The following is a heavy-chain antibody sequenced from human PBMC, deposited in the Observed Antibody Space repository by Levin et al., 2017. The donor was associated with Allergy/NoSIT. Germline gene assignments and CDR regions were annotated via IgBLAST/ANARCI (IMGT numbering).Heavy chain of an antibody. V-gene: IGHV3-7*04. Sequence: PGGSLRLSCAASGFTFSNHCMNWVRQTPGKGLEWVASIKRDGSEKKYVDSVKGRFTISRDNTKNSLFLQMDSLRDEDTAVYYCVRVRDDTSGSYYRSSDFWGQGTLVTVSS. CDR2: IKRDGSEK. D-gene: IGHD3-10*01. CDR1: GFTFSNHC. J-gene: IGHJ4*02. CDR3: VRVRDDTSGSYYRSSDF.